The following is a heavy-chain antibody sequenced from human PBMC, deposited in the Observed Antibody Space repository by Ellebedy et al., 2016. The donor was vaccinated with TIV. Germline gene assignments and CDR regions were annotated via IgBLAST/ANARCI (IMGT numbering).Heavy chain of an antibody. J-gene: IGHJ4*02. Sequence: PGGSLRLSCAASGFTVSSNYMSWVRQAPGKGLEWVSVIYSGGSTYYADSVKGRFTISRENAKNSLYLQMNSLRAEDTAVYYCVRASSGFDYWGQGTLVTVSS. D-gene: IGHD6-25*01. V-gene: IGHV3-53*01. CDR1: GFTVSSNY. CDR3: VRASSGFDY. CDR2: IYSGGST.